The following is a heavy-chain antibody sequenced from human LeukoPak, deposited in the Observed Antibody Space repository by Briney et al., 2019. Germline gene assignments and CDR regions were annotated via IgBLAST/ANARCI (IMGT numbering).Heavy chain of an antibody. V-gene: IGHV3-21*06. D-gene: IGHD2-21*02. J-gene: IGHJ3*01. CDR3: TRVDNCGGDCGAFDL. CDR2: ISSSSRYI. Sequence: GGSLRLSCAASGFVFSDYNINWVRQAPGKGLEWVAFISSSSRYIYCADSLQGRVAISRDNAKNSLDLQLNSLRAEDTAMYYCTRVDNCGGDCGAFDLWGHGTMVIVSS. CDR1: GFVFSDYN.